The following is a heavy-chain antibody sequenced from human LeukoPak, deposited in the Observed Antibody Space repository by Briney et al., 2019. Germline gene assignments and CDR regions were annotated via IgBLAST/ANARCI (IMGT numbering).Heavy chain of an antibody. CDR2: INPNSGGT. V-gene: IGHV1-2*02. CDR3: ARVAGYSSGCLDY. D-gene: IGHD6-19*01. Sequence: ASVKVSCKASGYTFTGYYMHWVRQAPGQGLEWMGWINPNSGGTNYAQKFQGRVTMTRDTSISTAYKELSRLRSDDTAVYYCARVAGYSSGCLDYWGQGTLVTVSS. J-gene: IGHJ4*02. CDR1: GYTFTGYY.